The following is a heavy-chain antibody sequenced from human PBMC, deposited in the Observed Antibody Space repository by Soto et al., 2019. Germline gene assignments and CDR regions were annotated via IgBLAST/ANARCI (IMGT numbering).Heavy chain of an antibody. J-gene: IGHJ4*02. CDR2: IWYDGSNK. V-gene: IGHV3-33*01. CDR3: ARDYDSSGYPRYYFDY. D-gene: IGHD3-22*01. CDR1: GFTFSIYG. Sequence: GGSLRLSCAASGFTFSIYGMHWVRQAPGKGLEWVAVIWYDGSNKYYADSVKGRFTISRDNSKNTLYLQMNSLRAEDTAVYYCARDYDSSGYPRYYFDYWGQGT.